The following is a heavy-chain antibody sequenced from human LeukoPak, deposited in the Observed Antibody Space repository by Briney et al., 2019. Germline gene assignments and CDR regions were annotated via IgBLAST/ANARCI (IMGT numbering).Heavy chain of an antibody. CDR2: IYYSGST. Sequence: SETLSLTCTVSGGSISSGDYYWSWIRQPPGKGLEWIGYIYYSGSTNYNPSLKSRVTISVDTSKNQFSLKLSSVTAADTAVYYCARGRRQLDAFDIWGQGTMVTVSS. CDR1: GGSISSGDYY. V-gene: IGHV4-61*08. CDR3: ARGRRQLDAFDI. J-gene: IGHJ3*02. D-gene: IGHD6-6*01.